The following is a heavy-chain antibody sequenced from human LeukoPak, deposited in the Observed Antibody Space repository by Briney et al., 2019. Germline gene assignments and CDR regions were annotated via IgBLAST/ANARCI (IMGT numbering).Heavy chain of an antibody. V-gene: IGHV4-39*01. CDR1: GGSISSSSYY. J-gene: IGHJ4*02. D-gene: IGHD3-9*01. CDR2: IYYSGST. Sequence: SETLSLTCTVSGGSISSSSYYWGWIRQPPGKGLEWIGSIYYSGSTYYNPSLKSRVTISVDTSKNQFSLKLSSVTTADTAVYYCASRGLTGYYDYWGQGTLVTVSS. CDR3: ASRGLTGYYDY.